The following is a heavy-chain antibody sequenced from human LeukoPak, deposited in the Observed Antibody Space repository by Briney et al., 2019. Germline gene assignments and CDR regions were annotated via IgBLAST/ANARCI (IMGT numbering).Heavy chain of an antibody. Sequence: TGGSLRLSCAASGFTFGSYGMHWVRQAPGKGLEWVTFIRSDGSNKYYADSVKGRFTISRDNSKNTLYLQMNTLIADDTAVYYCAKDLEYYYGSGSYYRYYYYYMDVWGKGTTVTVSS. CDR3: AKDLEYYYGSGSYYRYYYYYMDV. CDR1: GFTFGSYG. V-gene: IGHV3-30*02. J-gene: IGHJ6*03. CDR2: IRSDGSNK. D-gene: IGHD3-10*01.